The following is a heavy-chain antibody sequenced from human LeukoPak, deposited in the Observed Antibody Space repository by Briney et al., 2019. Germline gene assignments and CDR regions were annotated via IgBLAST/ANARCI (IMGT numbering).Heavy chain of an antibody. Sequence: GRSLRLSCAASGFTFSSYGMHWVRRAPGKGLEWVAVISYDGSNKYYADSVKGRFTISRDNSKNTLYLQINSLRAEDTAVYYCAKASSPQWLVQDSWGQGALVTVSS. CDR2: ISYDGSNK. CDR3: AKASSPQWLVQDS. D-gene: IGHD6-19*01. J-gene: IGHJ4*02. V-gene: IGHV3-30*18. CDR1: GFTFSSYG.